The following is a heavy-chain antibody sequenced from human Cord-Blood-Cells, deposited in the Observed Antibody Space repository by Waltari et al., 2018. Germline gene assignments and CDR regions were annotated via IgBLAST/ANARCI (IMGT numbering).Heavy chain of an antibody. J-gene: IGHJ4*02. CDR2: FAPILGIA. Sequence: QVQLVQSGAEVKKPGSSVKVSCKASGGTFSSYAISWVRQAPGQGLEWMGRFAPILGIANYAQKFQGRVTITADKSTSTAYMELSSLRSEDTAVYYCARVGDYDSSGYPLVWGQGTLVTVSS. V-gene: IGHV1-69*09. CDR3: ARVGDYDSSGYPLV. CDR1: GGTFSSYA. D-gene: IGHD3-22*01.